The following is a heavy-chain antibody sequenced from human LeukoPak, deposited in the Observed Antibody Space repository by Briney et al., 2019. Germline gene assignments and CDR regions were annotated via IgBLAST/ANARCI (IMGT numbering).Heavy chain of an antibody. V-gene: IGHV3-33*01. Sequence: GGSLRLSCAASGFTFSSYGMHWVRQAPGKGLEWVAVIWYDGSNKYYADSVKGRFTISRDNSKNMLYLQMNSLRAEDTAVYYCARTDDFWSGPFDYWGQGTLVTVSS. J-gene: IGHJ4*02. CDR3: ARTDDFWSGPFDY. D-gene: IGHD3-3*01. CDR2: IWYDGSNK. CDR1: GFTFSSYG.